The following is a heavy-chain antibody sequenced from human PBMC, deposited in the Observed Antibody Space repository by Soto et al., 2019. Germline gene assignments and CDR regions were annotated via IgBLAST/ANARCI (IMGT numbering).Heavy chain of an antibody. D-gene: IGHD3-10*01. CDR1: GFTLSGRS. Sequence: EVQLVESGGGLVQPGGSLRLSCAASGFTLSGRSMHWVSQAPGKGLVWVSGIDNAGTDSTYADSVKGRFTSSRDNDKNMLYLQMNSLRVEDTAVYYCARGWFGPDVWGKGTTVTVSS. CDR3: ARGWFGPDV. J-gene: IGHJ6*04. CDR2: IDNAGTDS. V-gene: IGHV3-74*01.